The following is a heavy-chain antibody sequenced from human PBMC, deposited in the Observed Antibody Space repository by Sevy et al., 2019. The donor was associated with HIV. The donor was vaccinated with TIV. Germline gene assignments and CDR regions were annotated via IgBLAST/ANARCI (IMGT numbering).Heavy chain of an antibody. CDR2: IYHSGST. CDR3: ARGVLVLVVAATNYWYFDL. V-gene: IGHV4-4*02. J-gene: IGHJ2*01. Sequence: SETLSLTCAVSGGSISSSNWWSWVRQPPGKGLEWIGEIYHSGSTNDNPSLKSRVTISVDKSKNQFSLKLSSVTAADTAVYYCARGVLVLVVAATNYWYFDLWGRGTLVTVSS. D-gene: IGHD2-15*01. CDR1: GGSISSSNW.